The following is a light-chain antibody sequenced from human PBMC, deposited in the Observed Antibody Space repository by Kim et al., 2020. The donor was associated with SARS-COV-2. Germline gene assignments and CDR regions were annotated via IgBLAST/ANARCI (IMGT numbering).Light chain of an antibody. V-gene: IGLV3-1*01. CDR3: QAWDSSTAV. Sequence: GSPGQTASITCSGDKLGDKYACWYQQKPGRSPVLVIYQDSKRPSGIPERFSGSNSGNTATLTISGTQAMDEADYYCQAWDSSTAVFGGGTKVTVL. CDR2: QDS. CDR1: KLGDKY. J-gene: IGLJ3*02.